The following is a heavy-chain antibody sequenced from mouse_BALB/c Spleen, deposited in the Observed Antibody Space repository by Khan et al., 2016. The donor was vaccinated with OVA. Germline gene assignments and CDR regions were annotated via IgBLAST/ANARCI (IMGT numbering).Heavy chain of an antibody. Sequence: VELVESGPGLVAPSQSLSITCTVSGFSLTDYGVSWIRQPPGKGLEWLGVIWGGGSTYYNSALKSRLSISKDNSKSQVLLKMSSLQTDDTAMYYCAKGVWSYYVALDYWGQGTSVTVSS. CDR1: GFSLTDYG. J-gene: IGHJ4*01. V-gene: IGHV2-6-5*01. CDR2: IWGGGST. CDR3: AKGVWSYYVALDY.